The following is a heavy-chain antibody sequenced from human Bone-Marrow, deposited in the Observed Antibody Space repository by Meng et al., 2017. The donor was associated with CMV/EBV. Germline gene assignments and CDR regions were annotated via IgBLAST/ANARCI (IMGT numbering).Heavy chain of an antibody. Sequence: GGSLRLSCAASGFTFSSYEMNWVRQAPGKGLEWVSYISSSGSTIYYADSVKGRFTISRDNAKNSLYLRMNSLRAEDTAVYHCASDGSYYYFDYWGQGTRVTVSS. CDR3: ASDGSYYYFDY. J-gene: IGHJ4*02. CDR1: GFTFSSYE. CDR2: ISSSGSTI. D-gene: IGHD1-26*01. V-gene: IGHV3-48*03.